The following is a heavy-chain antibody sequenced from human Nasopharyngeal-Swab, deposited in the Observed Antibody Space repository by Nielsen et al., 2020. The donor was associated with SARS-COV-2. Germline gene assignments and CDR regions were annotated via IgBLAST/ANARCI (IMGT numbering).Heavy chain of an antibody. CDR3: ARELSNTPKYNWFAP. V-gene: IGHV4-38-2*02. D-gene: IGHD3-16*02. CDR1: GYSISSGYY. J-gene: IGHJ5*02. CDR2: VQSVGNT. Sequence: GSLRLSCTVSGYSISSGYYWAWIRHSPGKGLEWIGSVQSVGNTYYNPSLESRVTISKDSSKNQFSLMLRSVTAADTAVYYCARELSNTPKYNWFAPWGQGALVTVSS.